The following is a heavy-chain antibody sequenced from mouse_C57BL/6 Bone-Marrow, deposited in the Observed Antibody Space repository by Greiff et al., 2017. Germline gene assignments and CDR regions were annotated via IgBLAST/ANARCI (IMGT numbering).Heavy chain of an antibody. CDR2: IDPNNGGT. J-gene: IGHJ2*01. CDR1: GYTFTDYC. Sequence: EVQLQQSGPELVKPGASVKISCKASGYTFTDYCMDWVKQRPGESLEWIGDIDPNNGGTNYNQKFKGKATLTVDKSSSTAYMELRSLTSEDAAVYYCARRWDGFDYWGQGTTLTVSS. CDR3: ARRWDGFDY. V-gene: IGHV1-18*01. D-gene: IGHD4-1*01.